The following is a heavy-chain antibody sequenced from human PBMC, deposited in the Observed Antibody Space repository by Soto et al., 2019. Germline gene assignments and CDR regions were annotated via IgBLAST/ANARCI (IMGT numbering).Heavy chain of an antibody. J-gene: IGHJ4*02. CDR2: ISYDGSNE. V-gene: IGHV3-30-3*01. CDR3: PRPYSPRHFICCFDN. D-gene: IGHD2-15*01. CDR1: GFTFMSYA. Sequence: GGSLRLSCAGSGFTFMSYAMDWVRLAPGKGLEWVAVISYDGSNEYYADSVKGRFSISRDNSKKTIYLQMNDLRTEDTAGYYCPRPYSPRHFICCFDNWGQGALVTVSS.